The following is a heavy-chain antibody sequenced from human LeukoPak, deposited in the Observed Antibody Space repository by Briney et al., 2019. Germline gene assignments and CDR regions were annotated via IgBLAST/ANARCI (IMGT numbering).Heavy chain of an antibody. CDR1: GGSISSYY. CDR2: ISYSGST. Sequence: SETLSLTCTVSGGSISSYYWSWIRQPPGKGLEWIGFISYSGSTNYNPSLKSRVTISLDTSKNQFSLKLNSVTAADTAVYYCARHSAGTTKGYWGQGTLVTVSS. CDR3: ARHSAGTTKGY. J-gene: IGHJ4*02. D-gene: IGHD1-1*01. V-gene: IGHV4-59*08.